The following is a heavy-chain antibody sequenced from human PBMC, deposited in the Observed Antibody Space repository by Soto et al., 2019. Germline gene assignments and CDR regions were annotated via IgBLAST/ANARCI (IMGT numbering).Heavy chain of an antibody. CDR3: ARDDSFAFDI. Sequence: PGGSLRLSCAAAGFTCTGYSMNWVRQAPGKGLEWVSYIRGTTHYADSVKGRFTISRDNARSSLYLQMNSLRADDTAVYYCARDDSFAFDIWGQGTMVTVSS. CDR1: GFTCTGYS. CDR2: IRGTT. J-gene: IGHJ3*02. D-gene: IGHD2-21*01. V-gene: IGHV3-48*01.